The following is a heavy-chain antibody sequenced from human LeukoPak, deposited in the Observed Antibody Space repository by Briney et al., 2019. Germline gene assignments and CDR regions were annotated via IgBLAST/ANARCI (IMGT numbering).Heavy chain of an antibody. J-gene: IGHJ6*02. V-gene: IGHV3-23*01. CDR3: AKVFSSSDPVGRVDA. CDR2: ISGNGGST. Sequence: GGSLRLSCAASGFTFSSYAMSWARQAPGKGLEWVSVISGNGGSTYYADSVKGRFTISRDNSKNTLYLQVNSLRAEDTAIYYCAKVFSSSDPVGRVDAWGQGTTVTVSS. CDR1: GFTFSSYA. D-gene: IGHD6-25*01.